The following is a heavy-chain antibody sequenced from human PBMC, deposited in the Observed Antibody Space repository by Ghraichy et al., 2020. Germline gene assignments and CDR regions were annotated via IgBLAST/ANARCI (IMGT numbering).Heavy chain of an antibody. Sequence: GESLNISCAASGLTVSNNFMSWVRQAPGKGLEWVSIIYTGGNVYYADSVKGRFIISRVYSRNTVYLQMNSLRVEDTAVYYCAREWRASTNWYFDLWGRGSLVTVSS. CDR2: IYTGGNV. D-gene: IGHD2-2*01. V-gene: IGHV3-53*01. J-gene: IGHJ2*01. CDR3: AREWRASTNWYFDL. CDR1: GLTVSNNF.